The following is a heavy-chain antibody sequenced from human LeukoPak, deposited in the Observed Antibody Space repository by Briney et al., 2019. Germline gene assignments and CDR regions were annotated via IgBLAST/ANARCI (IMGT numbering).Heavy chain of an antibody. D-gene: IGHD2-8*01. Sequence: PSETLSLTCAVSGGSISSGGYSWSWIRQPPGKGLEWIGYIYHSGSTNYNPSLKSRVTISVGTSKNQFSLKLSSVTAADTAVYYCARTHCTNGVCRLDYWGQGTLVTVSS. CDR1: GGSISSGGYS. CDR3: ARTHCTNGVCRLDY. J-gene: IGHJ4*02. V-gene: IGHV4-30-2*01. CDR2: IYHSGST.